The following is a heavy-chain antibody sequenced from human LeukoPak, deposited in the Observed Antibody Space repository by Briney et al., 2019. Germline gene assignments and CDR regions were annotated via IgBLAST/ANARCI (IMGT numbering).Heavy chain of an antibody. CDR3: ARLYGSVDY. J-gene: IGHJ4*02. D-gene: IGHD3-10*01. CDR2: INPSGGST. Sequence: GASVKVSCKASGGTFSRYAITWVRQAPGQGLEWMGIINPSGGSTSYAQKFQGRVTMTRDTSTSTVYMELSSLRSEDTAVYYCARLYGSVDYWGQGTLVTVSS. CDR1: GGTFSRYA. V-gene: IGHV1-46*01.